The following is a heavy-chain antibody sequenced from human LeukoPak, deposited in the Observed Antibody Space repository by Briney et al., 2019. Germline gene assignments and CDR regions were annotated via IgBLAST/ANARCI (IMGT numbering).Heavy chain of an antibody. CDR3: ARRAVAGYFDY. J-gene: IGHJ4*02. V-gene: IGHV3-48*04. D-gene: IGHD6-19*01. CDR2: ISSSGSTI. Sequence: GGSLRLSCAASGFTFSSYGMHWIRQAPGKGLEWVSYISSSGSTIYYADSVKGRFTISRDNAKNSLYLQMNSLRAEDTAVYYCARRAVAGYFDYWGQGTLVTVSS. CDR1: GFTFSSYG.